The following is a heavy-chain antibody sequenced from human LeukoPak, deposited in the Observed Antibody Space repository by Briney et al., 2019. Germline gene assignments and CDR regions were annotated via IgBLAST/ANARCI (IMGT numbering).Heavy chain of an antibody. CDR3: AREAVGAVDY. Sequence: SETLSLTCTVSGGSISSYYWSWIRQPPGKGLEWIGYIYYSGSTNYNPSLTSRVTISVDTSKNQFSLKLSSVTPEDTAVYYCAREAVGAVDYWGQGTLVTVSS. CDR1: GGSISSYY. CDR2: IYYSGST. J-gene: IGHJ4*02. V-gene: IGHV4-59*12. D-gene: IGHD1-26*01.